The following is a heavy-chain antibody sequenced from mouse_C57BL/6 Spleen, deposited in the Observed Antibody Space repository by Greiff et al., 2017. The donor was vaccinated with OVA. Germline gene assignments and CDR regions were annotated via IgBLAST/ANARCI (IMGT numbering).Heavy chain of an antibody. CDR2: IDPETGGT. CDR1: GYTFTDYE. J-gene: IGHJ2*01. CDR3: TTVVATDFDY. D-gene: IGHD1-1*01. V-gene: IGHV1-15*01. Sequence: QVHVKQSGAELVRPGASVTLSCKASGYTFTDYEMHWVKQTPVHGLEWIGAIDPETGGTAYNQKFKGKAILTADKSSSTAYMELRSLTSEDSAVYYCTTVVATDFDYWGQGTTLTVSS.